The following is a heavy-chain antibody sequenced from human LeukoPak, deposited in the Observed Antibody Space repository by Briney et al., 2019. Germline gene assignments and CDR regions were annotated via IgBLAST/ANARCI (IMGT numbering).Heavy chain of an antibody. D-gene: IGHD3-22*01. CDR2: IYYSGST. CDR3: ARHNGYYPYYFDY. CDR1: GGSISSSSYY. J-gene: IGHJ4*02. Sequence: SETLSLTCTVSGGSISSSSYYWGWIRQLPGKGLEWIGSIYYSGSTYYNPSLKSRVTISVDTSKNQFSLKLSSVTAADTAVYYCARHNGYYPYYFDYWGQGTLVTVS. V-gene: IGHV4-39*01.